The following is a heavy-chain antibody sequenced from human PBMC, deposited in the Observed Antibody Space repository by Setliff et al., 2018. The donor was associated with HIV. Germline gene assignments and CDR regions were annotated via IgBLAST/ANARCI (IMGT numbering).Heavy chain of an antibody. Sequence: GASVKVSCKASGGTFSSYAISWVRQAPGQGLEWMGGIIPIFGTANYAQKFQGRVTITTDESTSTAYMELSSLRSEDTAVYYCARGSYYGSGSLSADHYYYMDVWGKGTTVTVSS. CDR2: IIPIFGTA. J-gene: IGHJ6*03. CDR3: ARGSYYGSGSLSADHYYYMDV. CDR1: GGTFSSYA. D-gene: IGHD3-10*01. V-gene: IGHV1-69*05.